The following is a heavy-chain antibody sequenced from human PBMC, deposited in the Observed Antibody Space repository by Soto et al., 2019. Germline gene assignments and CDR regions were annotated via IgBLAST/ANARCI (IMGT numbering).Heavy chain of an antibody. Sequence: GGSLRIACASSVLTFISYEMNWVRQAPGKGLEWVSYISRGGSTIYYADSVKGRVTISRDNAKNSLYLQMNSLRAEDTAVYYCARDGRIRRPDWYFDLWGRGTLVTVSS. J-gene: IGHJ2*01. CDR1: VLTFISYE. CDR3: ARDGRIRRPDWYFDL. D-gene: IGHD2-15*01. CDR2: ISRGGSTI. V-gene: IGHV3-48*03.